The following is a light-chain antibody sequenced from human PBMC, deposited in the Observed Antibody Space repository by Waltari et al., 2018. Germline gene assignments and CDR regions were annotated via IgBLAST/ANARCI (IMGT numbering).Light chain of an antibody. CDR2: GAT. V-gene: IGKV3-20*01. CDR3: QPHVRLPAQ. Sequence: PGQKASKLFTWYKQKPGPDARLRIFGATNSATGVPDRFSVSVSEADVSLTIGRLEPEDFAVYYCQPHVRLPAQFGRGTKVEIK. CDR1: QKASKL. J-gene: IGKJ1*01.